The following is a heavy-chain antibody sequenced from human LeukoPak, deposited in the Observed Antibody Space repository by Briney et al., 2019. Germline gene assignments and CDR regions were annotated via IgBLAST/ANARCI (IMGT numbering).Heavy chain of an antibody. V-gene: IGHV4-59*01. Sequence: SETLSLTCTVSGGSISSYFWSWIRQPPGKGLEWIGYINYSGSTNYNPSLKSRVTISVDTSKNQFSLKLSSVTAADTAVYYCARVADYYFDYWGQGTLVTVSS. CDR3: ARVADYYFDY. D-gene: IGHD2-21*02. J-gene: IGHJ4*02. CDR2: INYSGST. CDR1: GGSISSYF.